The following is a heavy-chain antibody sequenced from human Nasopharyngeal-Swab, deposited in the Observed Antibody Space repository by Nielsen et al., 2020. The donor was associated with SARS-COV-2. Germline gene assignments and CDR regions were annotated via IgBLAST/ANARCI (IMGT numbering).Heavy chain of an antibody. Sequence: GESLKISCAASGFTFSNYSMNWVRQAPGKGLEWVSSISSSTSYIYYADSVEGRFTISRDNAKNSLYLQMNSLRAEDTAVYYCARDGFGESPYYYYGMDVWGQGTTVTVSS. CDR3: ARDGFGESPYYYYGMDV. V-gene: IGHV3-21*01. CDR2: ISSSTSYI. CDR1: GFTFSNYS. J-gene: IGHJ6*02. D-gene: IGHD3-10*01.